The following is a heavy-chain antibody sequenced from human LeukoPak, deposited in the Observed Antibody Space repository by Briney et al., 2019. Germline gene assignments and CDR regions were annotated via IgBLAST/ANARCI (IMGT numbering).Heavy chain of an antibody. Sequence: GGSLRLSCAASGFTFSSYGMHWVRQASGKGLEWVAFIRYDGSNKYYADSVKGRFTISRDNSKNTLYLQMNSLRAEDTAVYYCAKDSRGYQDYFDHWGQGTLVTVSS. V-gene: IGHV3-30*02. CDR2: IRYDGSNK. CDR1: GFTFSSYG. J-gene: IGHJ4*02. CDR3: AKDSRGYQDYFDH. D-gene: IGHD3-22*01.